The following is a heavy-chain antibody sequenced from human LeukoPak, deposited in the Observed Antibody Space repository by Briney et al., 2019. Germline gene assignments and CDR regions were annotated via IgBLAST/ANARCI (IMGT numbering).Heavy chain of an antibody. Sequence: SETLSLTCTVSGGSIRRYYRSWIRQPPGKGLEWIGYIYYSGSTNYNPSLKSRVAISVDTSKNHFSLKLSSVTAADTAVYYCVRRRISLAYWGQGTLVTVSS. J-gene: IGHJ4*02. CDR2: IYYSGST. CDR1: GGSIRRYY. D-gene: IGHD2-15*01. V-gene: IGHV4-59*01. CDR3: VRRRISLAY.